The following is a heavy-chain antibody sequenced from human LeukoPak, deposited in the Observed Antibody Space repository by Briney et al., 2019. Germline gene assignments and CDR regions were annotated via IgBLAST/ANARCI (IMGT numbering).Heavy chain of an antibody. Sequence: SETLSLTCTVSGGSISSSSYYWGWIRQPPGKGLEWIGNIYYSGSTYYNPSLKSRVTISVDTSKNQFSLKLSSVTAADTAVYYCARYSYALSYYYYYYMDVWGKGTTVTISS. D-gene: IGHD5-18*01. CDR1: GGSISSSSYY. CDR2: IYYSGST. J-gene: IGHJ6*03. CDR3: ARYSYALSYYYYYYMDV. V-gene: IGHV4-39*07.